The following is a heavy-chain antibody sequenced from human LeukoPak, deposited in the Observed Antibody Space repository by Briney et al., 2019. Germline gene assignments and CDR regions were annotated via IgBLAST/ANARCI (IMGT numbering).Heavy chain of an antibody. Sequence: GGSLRLPCAASGFTFSSFGMNCVRQAPGKGLEWVAFYMDSSSITYYPDSVKARFTISRDNAKNSLSLQLNSLRDEDTAVYFCAKVIRGGYGMDVWGQGTTVTVSS. CDR3: AKVIRGGYGMDV. J-gene: IGHJ6*02. D-gene: IGHD3-10*01. V-gene: IGHV3-48*02. CDR1: GFTFSSFG. CDR2: YMDSSSIT.